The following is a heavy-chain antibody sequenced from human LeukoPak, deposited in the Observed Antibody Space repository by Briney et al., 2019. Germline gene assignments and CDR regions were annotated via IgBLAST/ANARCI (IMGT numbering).Heavy chain of an antibody. CDR3: TTAIQGVGMTS. CDR1: GFTFSTYW. CDR2: IKVDGTET. V-gene: IGHV3-7*01. Sequence: GGSLRLSCVASGFTFSTYWMGWVRQAPGKGLEWVATIKVDGTETYYVDAVKGRFTISRDNAKNSLFLQMDSLRGDDTALYYCTTAIQGVGMTSWGQGALVTVSS. D-gene: IGHD3-10*01. J-gene: IGHJ5*02.